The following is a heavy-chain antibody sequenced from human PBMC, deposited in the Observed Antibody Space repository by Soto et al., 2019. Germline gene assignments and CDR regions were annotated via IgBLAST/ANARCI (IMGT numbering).Heavy chain of an antibody. Sequence: EVQLVESGGGLVQPGGSLRLSCAASGFTFSSYSMNSVRQYPVKGLEWVSYISSSSSTIYYADSVNGRFTISRDNAKNSLYLQMNSLRAEDTAVYYCARANYYGSPGNFDYWGQGPLVTVSA. V-gene: IGHV3-48*01. J-gene: IGHJ4*02. CDR3: ARANYYGSPGNFDY. D-gene: IGHD3-10*01. CDR2: ISSSSSTI. CDR1: GFTFSSYS.